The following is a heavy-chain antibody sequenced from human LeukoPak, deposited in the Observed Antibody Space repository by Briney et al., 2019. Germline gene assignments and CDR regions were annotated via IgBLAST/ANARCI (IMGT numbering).Heavy chain of an antibody. Sequence: PSDTLSLTCAVSGYSISSSNWWGWIRQPPGKGLEWIGYIYYSGSIYYNPSLKSRVTMSVDTSKNQFSLKLSSVTAVDTAVYYCARTGSKGEGGAFDIWGQGTMVTVSS. CDR2: IYYSGSI. J-gene: IGHJ3*02. D-gene: IGHD3-16*01. CDR1: GYSISSSNW. CDR3: ARTGSKGEGGAFDI. V-gene: IGHV4-28*05.